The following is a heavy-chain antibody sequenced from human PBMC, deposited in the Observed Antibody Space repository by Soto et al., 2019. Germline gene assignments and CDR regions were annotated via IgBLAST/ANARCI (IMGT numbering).Heavy chain of an antibody. CDR3: ARYQGGYNWNDPSFDY. J-gene: IGHJ4*02. D-gene: IGHD1-20*01. CDR2: IYWDDDK. Sequence: GLDLEWLALIYWDDDKRYSPSLKSRLTITKDTSKNQVVLTMTNMDPVDTATYYCARYQGGYNWNDPSFDYWGQGTLVTVSS. V-gene: IGHV2-5*02.